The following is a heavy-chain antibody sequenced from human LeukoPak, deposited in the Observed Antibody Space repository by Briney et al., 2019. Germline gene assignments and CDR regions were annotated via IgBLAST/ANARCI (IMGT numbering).Heavy chain of an antibody. CDR3: ARAMRSGYDY. CDR2: ISSSSDSI. D-gene: IGHD5-12*01. J-gene: IGHJ4*02. V-gene: IGHV3-48*02. CDR1: GFTFSSYG. Sequence: GGSLRLSCAASGFTFSSYGMNWVRQDPGKRLEWVSYISSSSDSIYYADSVKGRFTISRDNAENSLYLQMNSLRDEDTAVYYCARAMRSGYDYWGQGTLVTVSS.